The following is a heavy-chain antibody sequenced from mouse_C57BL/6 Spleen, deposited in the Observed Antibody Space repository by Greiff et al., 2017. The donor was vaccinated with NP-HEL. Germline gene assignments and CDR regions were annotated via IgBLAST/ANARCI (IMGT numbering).Heavy chain of an antibody. CDR3: ARSDDYGFAY. V-gene: IGHV1-50*01. CDR2: IDPSDSYT. Sequence: QVQLQQPGAELVKPGASVKLSCKASGYTFTSYWMQWVKQRPGQGLEWIGEIDPSDSYTNYNQKFKGKATLTVDTSSSTAYMQLSSLTSEDSAVYYCARSDDYGFAYWGQGTLVTVSA. D-gene: IGHD2-4*01. CDR1: GYTFTSYW. J-gene: IGHJ3*01.